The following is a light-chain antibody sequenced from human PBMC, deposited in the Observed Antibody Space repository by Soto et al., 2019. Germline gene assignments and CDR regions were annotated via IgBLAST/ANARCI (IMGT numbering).Light chain of an antibody. CDR1: QAISNS. Sequence: DIQMTQSPSSLSASMGDRVAITVRASQAISNSLAWYQQKPGTPPQLLIYAASTLQSGVPSRFSGSGSGTDFTLTISGLQPEDLATYYCQSYNTARPTFGQGTRLEI. CDR2: AAS. J-gene: IGKJ5*01. CDR3: QSYNTARPT. V-gene: IGKV1-27*01.